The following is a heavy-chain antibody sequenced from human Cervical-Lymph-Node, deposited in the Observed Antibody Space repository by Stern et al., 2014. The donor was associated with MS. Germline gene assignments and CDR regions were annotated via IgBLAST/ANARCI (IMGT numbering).Heavy chain of an antibody. Sequence: VQLVESGGGVVQPGRSLRLSCAASGFAFSTYGMHWVRQAPVKGLEWGAFIWSDGSNIYYADSVRGRFTISRDNSKNTLFLQMNSLRAEDTALYYCARDTLAGLDWGQGTLVTVSS. D-gene: IGHD6-19*01. CDR2: IWSDGSNI. V-gene: IGHV3-33*01. CDR3: ARDTLAGLD. CDR1: GFAFSTYG. J-gene: IGHJ4*02.